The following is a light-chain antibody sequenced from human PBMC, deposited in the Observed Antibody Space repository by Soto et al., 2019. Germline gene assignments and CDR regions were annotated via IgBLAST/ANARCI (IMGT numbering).Light chain of an antibody. J-gene: IGKJ4*01. V-gene: IGKV1-39*01. CDR3: QQSFSNVALS. CDR2: GAS. CDR1: QNIGTF. Sequence: DILLTQSPSSLSASVGDRVTVICRASQNIGTFLNWYQQRPGEAPELLISGASNLQSGVPSRFSGSGSGTDFTLTISGLHPEDFATYYCQQSFSNVALSFGGGTKVDI.